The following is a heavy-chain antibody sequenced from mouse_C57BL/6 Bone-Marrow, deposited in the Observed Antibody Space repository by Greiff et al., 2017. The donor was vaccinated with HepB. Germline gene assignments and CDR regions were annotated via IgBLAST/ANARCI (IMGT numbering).Heavy chain of an antibody. Sequence: DVKLVESGGGLVQPGGSLKLSCAASGFTFSDYGMAWVRQAPRKGPEWVAFISNLAYSIYYADTVTGRFTISRENAKNTLYLEMSSLRSEDTAMYYCARPIYDGYSYYFDYWGQGTTLTVSS. D-gene: IGHD2-3*01. CDR3: ARPIYDGYSYYFDY. CDR1: GFTFSDYG. CDR2: ISNLAYSI. J-gene: IGHJ2*01. V-gene: IGHV5-15*01.